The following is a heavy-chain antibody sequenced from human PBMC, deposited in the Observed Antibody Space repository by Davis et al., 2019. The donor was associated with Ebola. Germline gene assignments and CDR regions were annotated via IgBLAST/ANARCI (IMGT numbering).Heavy chain of an antibody. D-gene: IGHD2-15*01. Sequence: GESLKISCAASGFTFSSYWMHWVRQAPGKGLEWVSYISSSGSTIYYADSVKGRFTISRDNAKNSLYLQMNSLRAEDTAVYYCARATQMGYRFDYWGQGTLVTVSS. CDR2: ISSSGSTI. J-gene: IGHJ4*02. CDR3: ARATQMGYRFDY. V-gene: IGHV3-48*04. CDR1: GFTFSSYW.